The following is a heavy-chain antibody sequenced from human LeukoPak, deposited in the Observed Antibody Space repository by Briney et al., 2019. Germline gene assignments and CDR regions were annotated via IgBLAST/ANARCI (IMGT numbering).Heavy chain of an antibody. CDR3: ARPRYDFWSGYRYYYYYYGMDV. CDR2: FIPIFGTA. V-gene: IGHV1-69*13. D-gene: IGHD3-3*01. J-gene: IGHJ6*02. Sequence: ASVTVSCTASGGTFSSYAISWVRQAPGQGLEWMGGFIPIFGTANYAQKFQGRVTITADESTSTAYMELSSLRSEDTAVYYCARPRYDFWSGYRYYYYYYGMDVWGQGTTVTVSS. CDR1: GGTFSSYA.